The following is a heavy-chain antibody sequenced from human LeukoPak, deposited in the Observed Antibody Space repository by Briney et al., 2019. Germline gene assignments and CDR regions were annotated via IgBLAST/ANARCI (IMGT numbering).Heavy chain of an antibody. Sequence: PGGSLRLSCAASGFTFSSYAMSWVRQAPGKGLEWVSAISGSGGSTYYADSVKGRFTISRDNSKNTLYLQMNSLRAEDTAVYYCAKDGSRAYFDWSYFDYWGQGTLVTVSS. V-gene: IGHV3-23*01. J-gene: IGHJ4*02. D-gene: IGHD3-9*01. CDR3: AKDGSRAYFDWSYFDY. CDR2: ISGSGGST. CDR1: GFTFSSYA.